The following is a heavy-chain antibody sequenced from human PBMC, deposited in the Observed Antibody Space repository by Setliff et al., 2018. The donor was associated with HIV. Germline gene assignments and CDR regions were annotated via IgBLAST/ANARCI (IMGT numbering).Heavy chain of an antibody. CDR3: ARLSGGNPNDAFDI. D-gene: IGHD2-15*01. J-gene: IGHJ3*02. CDR1: GASISSYY. CDR2: IYTSGST. Sequence: PSETLSLTCTVSGASISSYYWSWIRQPAGKGLEWIGRIYTSGSTNYNPSLKSRVTMSADKSISTAYLQWSSLKASDTAMYYCARLSGGNPNDAFDIWGQGTMVTVSS. V-gene: IGHV4-4*07.